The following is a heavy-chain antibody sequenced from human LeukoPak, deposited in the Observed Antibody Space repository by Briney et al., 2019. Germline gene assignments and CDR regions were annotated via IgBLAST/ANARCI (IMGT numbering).Heavy chain of an antibody. V-gene: IGHV3-53*05. CDR1: GFTVSTYY. CDR3: ARVGTWIQLWSAPDY. CDR2: IYSGGST. J-gene: IGHJ4*02. D-gene: IGHD5-18*01. Sequence: SGGSLRLSCAASGFTVSTYYMTWVRQAPGKGLECVSVIYSGGSTYYADSVKGRFTISRDNSKNALYLQMNSLRAEDTAVYYCARVGTWIQLWSAPDYWGQGTLVTVSS.